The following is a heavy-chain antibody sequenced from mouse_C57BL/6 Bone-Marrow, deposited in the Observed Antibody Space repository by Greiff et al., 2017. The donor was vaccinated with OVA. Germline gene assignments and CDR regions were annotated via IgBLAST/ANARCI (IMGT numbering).Heavy chain of an antibody. CDR2: IDPEDGDT. Sequence: VQLQQSGAELVRPGASVKLSCTASGFNIKDYYMHWVKQRPEQGLEWIGRIDPEDGDTEYAPKFQGKATMTADTSSNTAYLQLSSLTSEDTAVYYCTLHYDGRWFAYWGQGTLVTVSA. CDR3: TLHYDGRWFAY. J-gene: IGHJ3*01. V-gene: IGHV14-1*01. D-gene: IGHD1-1*01. CDR1: GFNIKDYY.